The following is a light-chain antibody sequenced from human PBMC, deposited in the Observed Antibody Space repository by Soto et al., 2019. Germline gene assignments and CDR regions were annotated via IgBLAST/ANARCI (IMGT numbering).Light chain of an antibody. CDR2: LEGSGSY. V-gene: IGLV4-60*02. J-gene: IGLJ3*02. CDR3: ETWDSNSWV. CDR1: SGHSSYI. Sequence: QSLLTQSSSASASLGSSVKLTCSLSSGHSSYIIAWHQQQPGKAPRYLMKLEGSGSYNKGSGVPDRLSGSSSGADRYLTISNLQFEDEADYYCETWDSNSWVFGGGTKVTVL.